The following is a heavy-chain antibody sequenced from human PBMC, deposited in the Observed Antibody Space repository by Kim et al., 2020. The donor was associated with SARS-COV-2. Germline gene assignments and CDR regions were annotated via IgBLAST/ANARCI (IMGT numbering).Heavy chain of an antibody. D-gene: IGHD1-26*01. CDR3: ANLRVGATNTDAFDI. Sequence: GGSLRLSCAASGFTFSSYGMHWVRQAPGKGLEWVAVISYDGSNKYYADSAKGRFTISRDNSKNTLYLQMNSLRAEDTAVYYCANLRVGATNTDAFDIWSQGTMVTVSS. CDR1: GFTFSSYG. V-gene: IGHV3-30*18. CDR2: ISYDGSNK. J-gene: IGHJ3*02.